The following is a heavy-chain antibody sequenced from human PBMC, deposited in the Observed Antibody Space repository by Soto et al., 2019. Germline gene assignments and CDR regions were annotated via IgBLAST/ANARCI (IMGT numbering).Heavy chain of an antibody. CDR3: AKTYYYGSGSWPHRGYYYGMDV. J-gene: IGHJ6*02. CDR1: GFTFSSYS. D-gene: IGHD3-10*01. V-gene: IGHV3-21*01. CDR2: ISSSSSYI. Sequence: PXGSLRLSCAASGFTFSSYSMNWVRQAPGKGLEWVSSISSSSSYIYYADSVKGRFTISRDNAKNSLYLQMNSLRAEDTAVYYCAKTYYYGSGSWPHRGYYYGMDVWGQGTTVTVSS.